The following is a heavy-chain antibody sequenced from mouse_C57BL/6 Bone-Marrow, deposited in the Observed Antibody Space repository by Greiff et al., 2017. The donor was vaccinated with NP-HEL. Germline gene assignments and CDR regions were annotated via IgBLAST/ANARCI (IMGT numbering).Heavy chain of an antibody. V-gene: IGHV1-81*01. Sequence: QVQLQQSGAELARPGASVKLSCKASGYTFTSYGISWVKQRTGQGLEWIGEIYPRSGNTYYNEKFKGKATLTADKSSSTAYMELRSLTSGDAAVYFCAREGGDGSSSAWFAYGGQGTRVTVSA. CDR1: GYTFTSYG. D-gene: IGHD1-1*01. CDR2: IYPRSGNT. J-gene: IGHJ3*01. CDR3: AREGGDGSSSAWFAY.